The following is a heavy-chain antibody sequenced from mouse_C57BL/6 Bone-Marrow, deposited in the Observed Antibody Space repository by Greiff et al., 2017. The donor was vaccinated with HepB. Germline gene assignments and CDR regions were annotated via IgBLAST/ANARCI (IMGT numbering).Heavy chain of an antibody. CDR2: IDPNSGGT. CDR1: GYTFTSYW. D-gene: IGHD1-1*01. J-gene: IGHJ1*03. V-gene: IGHV1-62-3*01. Sequence: QVQLQQPGAELVKPGASVKLSCKASGYTFTSYWMHWVKQRPGRGLEWIGRIDPNSGGTKYNEKFKSKATLTVDKPSSTAYMQLNSLTSEDSAVYFCARPITTVVDWYFDVWGTGTTVTVSS. CDR3: ARPITTVVDWYFDV.